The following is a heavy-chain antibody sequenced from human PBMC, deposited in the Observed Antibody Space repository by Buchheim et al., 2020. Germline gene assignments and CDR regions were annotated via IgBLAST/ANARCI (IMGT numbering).Heavy chain of an antibody. CDR3: TRLVEDRVVADGFDY. D-gene: IGHD2-2*01. CDR1: GFTFSGSA. CDR2: IRSKASSYAP. Sequence: EVQLVESGGGLVQPGGSLKLSCAASGFTFSGSAMHWVRQASGKGLEWVGRIRSKASSYAPVYAASVKGRFTISRDDSKNTAYLQMNSLKTEDTAVYYCTRLVEDRVVADGFDYWGQGTL. V-gene: IGHV3-73*01. J-gene: IGHJ4*02.